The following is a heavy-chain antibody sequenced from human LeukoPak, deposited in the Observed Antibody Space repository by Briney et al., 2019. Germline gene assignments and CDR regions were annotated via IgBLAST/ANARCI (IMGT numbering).Heavy chain of an antibody. CDR3: ARDLSGGILDY. V-gene: IGHV4-38-2*02. Sequence: SETLSLTCAVADYSISSGFYWGWIRQPPGKGLEWIGSISHSGSTYYNPSLKSRVTISVDTSNNQFSLNLWSVTAADTAVYYCARDLSGGILDYWGQGTLVTVSS. CDR2: ISHSGST. J-gene: IGHJ4*02. D-gene: IGHD1-26*01. CDR1: DYSISSGFY.